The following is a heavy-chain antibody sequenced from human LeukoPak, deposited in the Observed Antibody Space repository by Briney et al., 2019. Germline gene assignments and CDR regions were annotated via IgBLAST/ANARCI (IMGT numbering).Heavy chain of an antibody. CDR2: IIPIFGTA. CDR3: ARGLGYCSSTSCRKKYNWFDP. D-gene: IGHD2-2*01. CDR1: GGTFSSYA. Sequence: ASVKVSCKASGGTFSSYAISWVRQAPGLGLEWMGGIIPIFGTANYAQKFQGRVTITADESTSTAYMELSSLRSEDTAVYYCARGLGYCSSTSCRKKYNWFDPWGQGTLVTVSS. V-gene: IGHV1-69*13. J-gene: IGHJ5*02.